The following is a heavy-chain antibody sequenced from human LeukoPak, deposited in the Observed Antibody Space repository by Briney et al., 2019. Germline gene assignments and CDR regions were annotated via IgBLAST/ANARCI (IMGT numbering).Heavy chain of an antibody. J-gene: IGHJ4*02. CDR2: IRSKAYGGTT. V-gene: IGHV3-49*04. CDR1: GFTFGDYA. D-gene: IGHD3/OR15-3a*01. Sequence: GGSLRLSCTASGFTFGDYAMSWVRQAPGKGLEWVGFIRSKAYGGTTEYAASVKGTFTISRDDSKSIAYLQMNSLKTEDTAVYYCTRGDWHDYWGQGTLVTVSS. CDR3: TRGDWHDY.